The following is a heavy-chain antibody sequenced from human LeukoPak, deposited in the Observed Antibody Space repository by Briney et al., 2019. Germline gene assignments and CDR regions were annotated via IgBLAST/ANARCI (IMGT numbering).Heavy chain of an antibody. Sequence: GGSLRLSCAASGFTVSSNYMNWVRQAPGKGLEWVSVIYSGGSTYYADSVKGRFTISRDNSKNTLYLQMNSLRAEDTAVYYCAKILFGFYFDYWGQGTLVTVSS. V-gene: IGHV3-53*01. D-gene: IGHD2/OR15-2a*01. CDR2: IYSGGST. J-gene: IGHJ4*02. CDR1: GFTVSSNY. CDR3: AKILFGFYFDY.